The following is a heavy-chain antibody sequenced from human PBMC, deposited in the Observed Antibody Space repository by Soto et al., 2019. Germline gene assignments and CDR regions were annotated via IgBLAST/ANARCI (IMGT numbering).Heavy chain of an antibody. D-gene: IGHD2-2*02. CDR1: GFTFSTYS. V-gene: IGHV3-21*01. CDR2: ISSRSDI. J-gene: IGHJ6*02. CDR3: AREYTAWPLAYGLDV. Sequence: SGGSLRLSCVGSGFTFSTYSINWVRQAPGKGLEWVSSISSRSDIYYADSVKGRFTISRDNAKNSVSLQMNSLRAEDTAVYYCAREYTAWPLAYGLDVWGQGTTVTVSS.